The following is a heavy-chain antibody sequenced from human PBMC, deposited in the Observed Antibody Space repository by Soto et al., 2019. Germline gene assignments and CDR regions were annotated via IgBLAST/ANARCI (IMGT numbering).Heavy chain of an antibody. D-gene: IGHD6-19*01. V-gene: IGHV2-5*01. CDR3: AKSGSSGWYGWFDP. J-gene: IGHJ5*02. CDR2: IYWNDDK. Sequence: SGPTRVKPTQTLTLSCIFSGFSLRNSGVGVGWIRQPPGKALEWLGFIYWNDDKRYSPSLKSRLTITKDTSKNQVVLTMTNMDPVDTATYYCAKSGSSGWYGWFDPWGQGTLVTVSS. CDR1: GFSLRNSGVG.